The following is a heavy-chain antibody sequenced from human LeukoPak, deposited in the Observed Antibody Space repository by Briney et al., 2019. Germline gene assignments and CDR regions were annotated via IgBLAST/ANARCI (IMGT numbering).Heavy chain of an antibody. J-gene: IGHJ4*02. CDR1: RFMFSDYI. Sequence: PGGSLRLSCVASRFMFSDYIMNWARQAPGKGLEWVSSISSHGNYIYYGDSVKGRFSISRDNAKNSLYLQMSSLRAEDTAVYYCATDRGWRTSGYYLYYFEYWGQGTLVTYSS. D-gene: IGHD3-3*01. CDR2: ISSHGNYI. CDR3: ATDRGWRTSGYYLYYFEY. V-gene: IGHV3-21*01.